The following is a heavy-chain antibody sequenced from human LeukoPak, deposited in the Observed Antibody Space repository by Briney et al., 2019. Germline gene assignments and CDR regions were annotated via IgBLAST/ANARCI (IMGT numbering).Heavy chain of an antibody. D-gene: IGHD1-7*01. J-gene: IGHJ4*02. CDR1: GFTFSSYA. CDR2: ISYDGSNK. V-gene: IGHV3-30-3*01. Sequence: GRSLRLSCAASGFTFSSYAMHWVRQAPGKGLEWVAVISYDGSNKYYADSVKGRFTISRDNSKNTLYLQMNSLRAEDTAVYYCATLELYGFDYWGQGTLVTVSS. CDR3: ATLELYGFDY.